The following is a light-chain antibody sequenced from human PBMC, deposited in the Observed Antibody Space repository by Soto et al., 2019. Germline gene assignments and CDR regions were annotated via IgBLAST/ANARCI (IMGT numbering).Light chain of an antibody. Sequence: DIQMTQSPSPLSGSVGGRGTIPCRASQTISSWLAWYQQKPGKAPKLLIYKASTLKSGVPSRFSGSGSGTEFTLTISSLQPDDFATYYCQHYNSYSEAFGQGTKVDI. CDR1: QTISSW. V-gene: IGKV1-5*03. CDR2: KAS. CDR3: QHYNSYSEA. J-gene: IGKJ1*01.